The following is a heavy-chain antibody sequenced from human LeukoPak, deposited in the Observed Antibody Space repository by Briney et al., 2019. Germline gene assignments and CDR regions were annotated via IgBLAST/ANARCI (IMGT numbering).Heavy chain of an antibody. J-gene: IGHJ5*02. CDR3: ARRYCGGDCTFDWFDP. CDR1: GGSISSSRYY. V-gene: IGHV4-39*01. CDR2: IYYSGNT. D-gene: IGHD2-21*02. Sequence: SETLSLTCTVSGGSISSSRYYWGWIRQPPGKGLEWIGSIYYSGNTYYNPSLKSRVTISVDTSKNQFSLKLSSVTAADTAVYYCARRYCGGDCTFDWFDPWGQGTLVTVSS.